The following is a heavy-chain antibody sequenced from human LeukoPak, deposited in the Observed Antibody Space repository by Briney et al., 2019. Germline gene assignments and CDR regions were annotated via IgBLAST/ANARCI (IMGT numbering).Heavy chain of an antibody. D-gene: IGHD3-10*01. V-gene: IGHV3-30*04. CDR2: ISYDGSTK. CDR1: GFTFSSYA. J-gene: IGHJ5*02. CDR3: ARDRYSHSGNNWFDP. Sequence: PGRPLRLSCAASGFTFSSYAMHWVCQAPGKGLEWVVVISYDGSTKYYADSVKGRFTISRDNSKNTLYLQMNSLRLEDTAVYYCARDRYSHSGNNWFDPWGQGTLVTVSS.